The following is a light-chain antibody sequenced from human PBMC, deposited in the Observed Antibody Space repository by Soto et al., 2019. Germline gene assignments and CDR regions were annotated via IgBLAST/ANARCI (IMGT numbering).Light chain of an antibody. CDR3: QQYGSSTGYT. Sequence: EIVLTQSPGTLSLSPGERATLSCRASQSVSSSYLAWYQQKPGQAPRLLIYDASSMATGIPDRFSGSGSGTDFTLTIRRLEPEDFAVYYCQQYGSSTGYTFGQGTKLEIK. CDR1: QSVSSSY. V-gene: IGKV3-20*01. CDR2: DAS. J-gene: IGKJ2*01.